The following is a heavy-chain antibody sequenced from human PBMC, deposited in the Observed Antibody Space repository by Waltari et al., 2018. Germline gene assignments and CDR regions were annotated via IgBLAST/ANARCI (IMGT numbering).Heavy chain of an antibody. J-gene: IGHJ5*02. CDR3: ARDQDCSGGSCSLGWFDP. V-gene: IGHV1-69*01. CDR1: GYTFTSYD. D-gene: IGHD2-15*01. Sequence: QVQLVQSGAEVKKPGASVKVSCKASGYTFTSYDINWVRQAPGQGLEWMGGIIPILGTANDAQKFQGRVTITADESTSTAYMGLSSLRSEDTAVYYCARDQDCSGGSCSLGWFDPWGQGTLVTVSS. CDR2: IIPILGTA.